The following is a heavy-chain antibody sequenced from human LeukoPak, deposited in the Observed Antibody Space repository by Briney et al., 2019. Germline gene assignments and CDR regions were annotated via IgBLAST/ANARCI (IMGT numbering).Heavy chain of an antibody. D-gene: IGHD1-7*01. CDR2: INHSGST. CDR1: GGSFSGYY. Sequence: SETLSLTCAVYGGSFSGYYWSWIRQPPGKGLEWIGEINHSGSTNYNPSLKSRVTISVDTSKNQFSLKLSSVTAADTAVYYCARQKNQTTDYWGQGTLVPVPS. V-gene: IGHV4-34*01. J-gene: IGHJ4*02. CDR3: ARQKNQTTDY.